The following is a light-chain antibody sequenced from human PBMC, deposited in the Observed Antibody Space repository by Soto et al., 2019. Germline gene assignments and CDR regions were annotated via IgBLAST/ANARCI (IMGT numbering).Light chain of an antibody. Sequence: DIVMTQSPDSLAVSLGERATINCKSSQSVLYSSNNKNYLAWYQQKPGQPPKLLIYWASTRESGVPDRFGGSGSGTDFTLTISSLQAEDVAVYYCQQYSSTPLTFGGWTKVEIK. CDR3: QQYSSTPLT. CDR2: WAS. J-gene: IGKJ4*01. CDR1: QSVLYSSNNKNY. V-gene: IGKV4-1*01.